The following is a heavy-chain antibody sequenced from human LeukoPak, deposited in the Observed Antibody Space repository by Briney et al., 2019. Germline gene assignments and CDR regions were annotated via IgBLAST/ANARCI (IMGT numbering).Heavy chain of an antibody. CDR3: ARSYTIEVFAVGVLGY. V-gene: IGHV1-18*01. Sequence: ASVKVSCKASGYAFTDYYVTWVRQAPGQGLEWMGWISTYNGDTNYAQKFQGRVTMTTDTSTGTAYMELRSLRSDDTAVYYCARSYTIEVFAVGVLGYWGQGTLVTVSS. J-gene: IGHJ4*02. CDR1: GYAFTDYY. D-gene: IGHD3-16*01. CDR2: ISTYNGDT.